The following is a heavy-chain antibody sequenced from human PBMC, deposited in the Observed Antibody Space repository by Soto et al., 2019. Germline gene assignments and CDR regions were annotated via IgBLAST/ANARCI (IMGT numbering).Heavy chain of an antibody. D-gene: IGHD2-8*01. J-gene: IGHJ5*01. CDR3: VRLIGNSWLDS. V-gene: IGHV6-1*01. Sequence: QVQLQQSGPGLVKPSQTLSLTCDISGDSVSTNHATWNRIRQSPSRGLEWLGSTYYRSKWDNDYAVAGRRPITTSPDTSNNQVSLHLNSVTPDDTAVYYCVRLIGNSWLDSWGQGTLVTVSS. CDR1: GDSVSTNHAT. CDR2: TYYRSKWDN.